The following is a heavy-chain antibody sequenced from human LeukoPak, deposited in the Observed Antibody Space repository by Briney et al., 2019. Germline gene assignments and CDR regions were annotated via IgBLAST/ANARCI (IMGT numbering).Heavy chain of an antibody. V-gene: IGHV3-74*01. J-gene: IGHJ4*02. Sequence: GGSLRLSCAASGFTFSSYWMHWVRQAPGKGLVWVSHINSDGSTTTYADSVRGRFTISRDNAKNSMYLQMNSLRAEDTAVYYCARISGSYVFDYWGQGTLVTVSS. CDR1: GFTFSSYW. CDR3: ARISGSYVFDY. D-gene: IGHD1-26*01. CDR2: INSDGSTT.